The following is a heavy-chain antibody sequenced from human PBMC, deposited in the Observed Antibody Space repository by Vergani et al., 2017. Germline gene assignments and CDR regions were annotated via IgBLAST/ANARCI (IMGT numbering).Heavy chain of an antibody. CDR1: GFTFSSYW. CDR3: ARDDLWFGESWFDP. CDR2: IKQDGSEK. J-gene: IGHJ5*02. V-gene: IGHV3-7*01. D-gene: IGHD3-10*01. Sequence: EVQLVESGGGLVQPGGSLRLSCAASGFTFSSYWMIWVRQAPGKGLEWVANIKQDGSEKYYVDSVKGRFTISRDNAKNSLYLQMNSLRAEDTAVYYCARDDLWFGESWFDPWGQGTLVTVSS.